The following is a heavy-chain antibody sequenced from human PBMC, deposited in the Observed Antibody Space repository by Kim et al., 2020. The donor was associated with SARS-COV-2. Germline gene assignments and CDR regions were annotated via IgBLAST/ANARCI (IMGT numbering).Heavy chain of an antibody. J-gene: IGHJ4*02. Sequence: GGSLRLSCAASGFTFSSYSMSWVRQAPGKGLEWVANISGYGGDTYYVDSVKGRFTISRDNAKNSLYLQMNSLRAEDTAVYYCARDPGGGDGHTAVEYWGQGTLVTVSS. CDR1: GFTFSSYS. V-gene: IGHV3-7*01. D-gene: IGHD2-21*01. CDR2: ISGYGGDT. CDR3: ARDPGGGDGHTAVEY.